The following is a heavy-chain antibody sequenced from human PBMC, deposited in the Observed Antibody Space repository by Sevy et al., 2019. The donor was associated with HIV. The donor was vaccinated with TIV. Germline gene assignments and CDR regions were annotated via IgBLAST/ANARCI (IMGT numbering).Heavy chain of an antibody. V-gene: IGHV3-23*01. Sequence: GGSLRLSCAASGFKFDNYDMAWVRQAPGQGLVWVSAISVSGRLSYADSVKGRFTISRDSSKKMIYLHLNSLRADDTATYYCAKDGYSSGLLYYFDHWGQGTLVTVSS. CDR3: AKDGYSSGLLYYFDH. CDR1: GFKFDNYD. J-gene: IGHJ4*02. D-gene: IGHD6-19*01. CDR2: ISVSGRL.